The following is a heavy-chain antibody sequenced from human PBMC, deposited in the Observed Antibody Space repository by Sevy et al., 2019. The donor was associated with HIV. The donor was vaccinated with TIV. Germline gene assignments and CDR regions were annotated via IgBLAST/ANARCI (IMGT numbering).Heavy chain of an antibody. CDR1: GFTVSSNY. D-gene: IGHD2-2*01. V-gene: IGHV3-53*01. CDR2: IYSGGST. J-gene: IGHJ6*02. CDR3: ARDRIVPAAAYPPTTLNYYYYYGMDV. Sequence: GGSLRLSCAASGFTVSSNYMSWVRQAPGKGLEWVSVIYSGGSTYYADSVKGRFTISRDNSKNTLYLQMNSLRAEDTAVYYRARDRIVPAAAYPPTTLNYYYYYGMDVWGQGTTVTVSS.